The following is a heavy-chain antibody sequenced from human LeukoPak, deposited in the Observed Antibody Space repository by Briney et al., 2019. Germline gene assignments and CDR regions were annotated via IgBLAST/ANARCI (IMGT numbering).Heavy chain of an antibody. CDR3: ARDGYSSGPLRY. CDR2: ISGSGGST. Sequence: GGTLRLSCAASGFTFSSYGMSWVRQAPGKGLEWVSAISGSGGSTYYADSVKGRFTISRDNSKNTLYLQMNSLRAEDTAVYYCARDGYSSGPLRYWGQGTLVTVSS. J-gene: IGHJ4*02. D-gene: IGHD6-19*01. CDR1: GFTFSSYG. V-gene: IGHV3-23*01.